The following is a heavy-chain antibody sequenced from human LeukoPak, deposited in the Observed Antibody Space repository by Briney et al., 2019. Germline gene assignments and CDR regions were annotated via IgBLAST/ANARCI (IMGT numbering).Heavy chain of an antibody. CDR1: GGSFSGYY. D-gene: IGHD2-15*01. CDR2: INHSGST. CDR3: ARRSVVVVAATRKAFDI. Sequence: SETLSLTCAVYGGSFSGYYWSWIRQPPGKGLEWIGEINHSGSTNYNPSLKSRVTISVDTSKNQFSLKLSSVTAADTAVYYCARRSVVVVAATRKAFDIWGQGTMVTVFS. J-gene: IGHJ3*02. V-gene: IGHV4-34*01.